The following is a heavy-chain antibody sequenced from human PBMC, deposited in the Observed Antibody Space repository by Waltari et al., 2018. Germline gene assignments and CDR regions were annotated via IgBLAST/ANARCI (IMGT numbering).Heavy chain of an antibody. CDR2: VYHSGTT. V-gene: IGHV4-39*07. CDR3: ARDDFDSSSRRAFDV. J-gene: IGHJ3*01. CDR1: GGSISSKSYY. Sequence: QMQLQESGPGLVKPSETLSLTCSVSGGSISSKSYYWGWIRQPPGKGLEWIGSVYHSGTTYYKPSLKSRVAVSIDTSKNQFSLKLRSVTAADTAVYYCARDDFDSSSRRAFDVWGQGTMVTVSS. D-gene: IGHD6-13*01.